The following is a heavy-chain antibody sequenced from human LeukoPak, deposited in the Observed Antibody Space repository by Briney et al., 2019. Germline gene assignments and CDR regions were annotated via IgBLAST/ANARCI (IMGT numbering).Heavy chain of an antibody. V-gene: IGHV4-59*01. CDR1: GGSMSSYY. CDR3: ARAPGVGGGPVAGTNWFDP. CDR2: IYHSGTT. J-gene: IGHJ5*02. Sequence: SETLSHTCTVSGGSMSSYYWSWIRQPPGKGLEWIGYIYHSGTTNYNPSLKSRVTISVDKSKKQFSLKLNSVTAADTAVYYCARAPGVGGGPVAGTNWFDPWGQGTLVTVSS. D-gene: IGHD6-19*01.